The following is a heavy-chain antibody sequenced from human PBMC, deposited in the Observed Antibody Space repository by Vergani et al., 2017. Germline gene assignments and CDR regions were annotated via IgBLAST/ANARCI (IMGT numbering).Heavy chain of an antibody. D-gene: IGHD3-10*01. Sequence: QVQLQESGPGLVKPSETLSLTCTVSGGSISSYYWRWIRQPPGTGLEWIGYIYYSGSTNYNPSLKSRVTISVDTSKNQFSLKLSSVTAADTAVYYCARVGTYYGSGSYSGYWFDPWGQGTLVTVSS. CDR2: IYYSGST. J-gene: IGHJ5*02. CDR3: ARVGTYYGSGSYSGYWFDP. V-gene: IGHV4-59*01. CDR1: GGSISSYY.